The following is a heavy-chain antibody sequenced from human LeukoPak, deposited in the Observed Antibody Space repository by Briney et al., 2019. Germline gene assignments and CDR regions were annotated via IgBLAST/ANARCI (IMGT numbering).Heavy chain of an antibody. CDR1: GFTFSSYA. CDR2: ISYDGSNK. Sequence: GGSLRLSCAASGFTFSSYAMHWVRQAPGKGLEWVAVISYDGSNKYYADSVKGRFTISRDNSKNTLYLQMNSLRAEDTAVYYCAKVSASGRVDWFDPWGQGTLVTVSS. J-gene: IGHJ5*02. CDR3: AKVSASGRVDWFDP. V-gene: IGHV3-30*04. D-gene: IGHD3-10*01.